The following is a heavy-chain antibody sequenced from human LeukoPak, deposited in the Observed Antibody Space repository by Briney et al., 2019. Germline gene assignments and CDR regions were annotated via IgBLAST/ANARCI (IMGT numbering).Heavy chain of an antibody. CDR3: ARDGISGWYSFDY. D-gene: IGHD6-19*01. J-gene: IGHJ4*02. CDR2: ISYDGSNK. CDR1: GFTFRNYA. Sequence: PGRSLRLSCAASGFTFRNYAMHWVRQAPGKGLEWVAVISYDGSNKYYADSVKGRFTTSRDNSKNTLYLQMNSLRTEDTAVYYCARDGISGWYSFDYWGQGTLVTVSS. V-gene: IGHV3-30-3*01.